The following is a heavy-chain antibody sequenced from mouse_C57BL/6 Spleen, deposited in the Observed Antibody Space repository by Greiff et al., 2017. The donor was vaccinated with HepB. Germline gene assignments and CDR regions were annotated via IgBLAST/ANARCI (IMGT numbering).Heavy chain of an antibody. CDR2: ISGGGGNT. Sequence: ESGGGLVKPGGSLKLSCAASGFPFSSYPMSWVRQTPEKRLEWVATISGGGGNTYYPDSVKGRFTISRDNAKNTLYLQMSRLGSEDTALYYCARQGGNSLDYWGQGTTLTVSS. J-gene: IGHJ2*01. CDR1: GFPFSSYP. D-gene: IGHD2-1*01. CDR3: ARQGGNSLDY. V-gene: IGHV5-9*01.